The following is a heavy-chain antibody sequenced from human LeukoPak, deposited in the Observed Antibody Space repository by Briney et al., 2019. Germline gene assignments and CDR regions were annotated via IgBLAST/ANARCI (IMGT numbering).Heavy chain of an antibody. V-gene: IGHV1-2*02. Sequence: WMGSINLNSGGTNFAQKFQGRVTMTRDTSITTAYMELSRLRSDDSAVYYCARGYSSSWYSNWGQGTLVTVSS. CDR2: INLNSGGT. J-gene: IGHJ4*02. CDR3: ARGYSSSWYSN. D-gene: IGHD6-13*01.